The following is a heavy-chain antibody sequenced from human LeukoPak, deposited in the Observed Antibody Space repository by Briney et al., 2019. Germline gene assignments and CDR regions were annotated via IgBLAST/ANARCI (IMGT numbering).Heavy chain of an antibody. CDR1: GFTFSNHR. J-gene: IGHJ4*02. D-gene: IGHD1-26*01. CDR3: ARGGTHVSDY. CDR2: MNQDGSDK. Sequence: GGSLGLSCATSGFTFSNHRMNWIRQAPGKGLEWVANMNQDGSDKYYVDSVKGRFTISRDNAKNSLYLEMNSLRAEDAAVYYCARGGTHVSDYWGQGTLVTVSS. V-gene: IGHV3-7*01.